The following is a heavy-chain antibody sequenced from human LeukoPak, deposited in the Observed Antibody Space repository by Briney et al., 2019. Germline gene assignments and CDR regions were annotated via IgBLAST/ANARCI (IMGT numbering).Heavy chain of an antibody. Sequence: ASVKVSCKASGYTFTGYYMHWVRQAPGQGLEWMGWINPNSGGTNYAQKFQGRVTMTRDTSISTAYMELSRLRSDDTAVYYCARDLLWFGEFPLDYWGQGTLVTVSS. CDR2: INPNSGGT. CDR1: GYTFTGYY. CDR3: ARDLLWFGEFPLDY. V-gene: IGHV1-2*02. D-gene: IGHD3-10*01. J-gene: IGHJ4*02.